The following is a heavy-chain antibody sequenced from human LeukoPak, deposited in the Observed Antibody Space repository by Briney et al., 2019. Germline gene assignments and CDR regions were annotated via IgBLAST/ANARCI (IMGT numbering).Heavy chain of an antibody. CDR1: GGSISSYY. CDR2: IYYSGST. J-gene: IGHJ4*02. Sequence: SETLSLTCTVSGGSISSYYWSWIRQPPGKGLEWIGYIYYSGSTNYNPSLKSRVTISVDTSKNQFSLRLSSVTAADTAVYFCARQEYMSGWYEGDYWGQGTLVTVSS. CDR3: ARQEYMSGWYEGDY. V-gene: IGHV4-59*08. D-gene: IGHD6-19*01.